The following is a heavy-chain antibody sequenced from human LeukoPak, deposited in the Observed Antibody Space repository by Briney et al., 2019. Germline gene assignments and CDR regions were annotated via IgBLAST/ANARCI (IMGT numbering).Heavy chain of an antibody. CDR1: GGSFSGYY. CDR3: ASRRYQLLYAVGYYYYGMDV. Sequence: PSETLSLTCAVYGGSFSGYYWSWIRQPPGKGVEWIGEINHSGSTNYNPSLKSRVTISVDTSKTQFSLKLSSVTAADTAVYYCASRRYQLLYAVGYYYYGMDVWGQGTTVTVSS. CDR2: INHSGST. D-gene: IGHD2-2*02. J-gene: IGHJ6*02. V-gene: IGHV4-34*01.